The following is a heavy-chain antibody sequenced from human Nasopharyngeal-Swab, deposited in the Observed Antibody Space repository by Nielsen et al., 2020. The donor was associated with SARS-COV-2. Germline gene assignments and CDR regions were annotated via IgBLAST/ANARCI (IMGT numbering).Heavy chain of an antibody. Sequence: GESLKISCAASGFTFSSYAMHWVRQAPGKGLEWVAVISYDGSNKYYADSVKGRFTISRDNSKNTLYLQMNSLRAEDTAVYYCARDEPYSSSWFIYGPGGIDVWGQGTTVTVSS. CDR2: ISYDGSNK. J-gene: IGHJ6*02. CDR1: GFTFSSYA. D-gene: IGHD6-13*01. V-gene: IGHV3-30-3*01. CDR3: ARDEPYSSSWFIYGPGGIDV.